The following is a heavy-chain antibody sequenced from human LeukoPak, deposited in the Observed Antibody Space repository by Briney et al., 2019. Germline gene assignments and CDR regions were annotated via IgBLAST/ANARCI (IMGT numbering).Heavy chain of an antibody. D-gene: IGHD1-1*01. CDR1: GFTFTSYA. CDR2: ISGGGEDT. CDR3: AKPRAMTTGVGRYFDF. Sequence: GGSLRLSCAASGFTFTSYAMSWIRQAPGKGLEWVSAISGGGEDTYYPDSVKGRFTISRDNSKNTLYLQMNSLRAEDTAIYYCAKPRAMTTGVGRYFDFWGRGTLVTVSP. V-gene: IGHV3-23*01. J-gene: IGHJ2*01.